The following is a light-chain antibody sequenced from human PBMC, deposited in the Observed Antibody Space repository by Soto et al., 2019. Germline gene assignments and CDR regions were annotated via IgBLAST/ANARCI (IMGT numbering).Light chain of an antibody. CDR1: NSNIGAGFD. V-gene: IGLV1-40*01. CDR3: QSYDSNVRGVV. Sequence: QSVLTQPPSVSGAPGQTVTISCTGSNSNIGAGFDVHWYQQLPASAPKLLIYADTHRPSGVPDRFSGSRSGPSASLAITGLRAEDGADYYCQSYDSNVRGVVFGGWTKLTVL. CDR2: ADT. J-gene: IGLJ2*01.